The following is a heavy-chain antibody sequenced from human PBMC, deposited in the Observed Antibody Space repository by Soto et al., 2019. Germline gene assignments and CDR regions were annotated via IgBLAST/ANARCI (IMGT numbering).Heavy chain of an antibody. CDR3: AREISSGYYKYWYLDF. V-gene: IGHV1-2*04. Sequence: ASVKVSCKASGYTFTDYSRHWVRQAPGQGLEWMGRINPNSGGTNYAQKFQDWVTMTSDTSISTVYMELSRLTSDDTAVYYCAREISSGYYKYWYLDFWGRGALVTVSS. J-gene: IGHJ2*01. D-gene: IGHD3-22*01. CDR1: GYTFTDYS. CDR2: INPNSGGT.